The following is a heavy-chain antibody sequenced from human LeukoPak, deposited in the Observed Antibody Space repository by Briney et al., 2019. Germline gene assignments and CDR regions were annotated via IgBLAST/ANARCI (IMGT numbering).Heavy chain of an antibody. D-gene: IGHD3-9*01. Sequence: SETLSLTRAVYGGSFSGYYWSWIRQPPGKGLEWIGEINHSGSTNYNPSLKSRVTISVDTSKNQFSLKLSSVTAADTAVYYCARSLRYFDWLSPRTYYYYYYMDVWGKGTTVTISS. J-gene: IGHJ6*03. CDR1: GGSFSGYY. CDR3: ARSLRYFDWLSPRTYYYYYYMDV. V-gene: IGHV4-34*01. CDR2: INHSGST.